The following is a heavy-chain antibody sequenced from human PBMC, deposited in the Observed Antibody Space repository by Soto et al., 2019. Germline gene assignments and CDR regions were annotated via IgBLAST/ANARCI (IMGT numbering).Heavy chain of an antibody. D-gene: IGHD3-22*01. CDR3: ARMIDYYDSTRNWFDP. J-gene: IGHJ5*02. CDR1: GGSISGYY. CDR2: IYYSGST. Sequence: SETLSLTCTVSGGSISGYYWSWIRQPPGKGLEWIGYIYYSGSTNYNPSLKSRVTISVDTSKNQFSLKLSSVTAADTAVYYCARMIDYYDSTRNWFDPWGQGTLVTVSS. V-gene: IGHV4-59*01.